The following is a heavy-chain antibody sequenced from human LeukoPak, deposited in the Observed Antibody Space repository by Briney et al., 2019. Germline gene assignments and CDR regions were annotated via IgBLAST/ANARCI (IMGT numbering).Heavy chain of an antibody. CDR3: ARGKKDYDILTGDY. J-gene: IGHJ4*02. CDR1: GYTFTSYY. Sequence: SVKVSCKASGYTFTSYYMHWVRQAPGQGLEWMGGIIPIFGTANYAQKFQGRVTITADESTSTAYMELSSLRSEDTAVYYCARGKKDYDILTGDYWGQGTLVTVSS. V-gene: IGHV1-69*13. CDR2: IIPIFGTA. D-gene: IGHD3-9*01.